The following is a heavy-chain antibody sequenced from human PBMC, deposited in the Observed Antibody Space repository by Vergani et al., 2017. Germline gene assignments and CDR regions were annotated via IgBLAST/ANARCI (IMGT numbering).Heavy chain of an antibody. CDR1: GYTFTTYA. CDR2: INAGNGNT. J-gene: IGHJ4*02. D-gene: IGHD1-26*01. CDR3: ARDSGGSPGY. Sequence: QVHLVQSGAEVKMPGASVKVSCKPSGYTFTTYAMHWVRQAPGQRPEWMGWINAGNGNTKYSQKFQGRVTISRDTSASTAYMELSSLRSEDTAVYYCARDSGGSPGYWGQGTLVTVSS. V-gene: IGHV1-3*01.